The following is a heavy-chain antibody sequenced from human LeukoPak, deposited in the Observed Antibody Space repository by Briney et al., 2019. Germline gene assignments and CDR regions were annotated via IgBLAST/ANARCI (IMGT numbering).Heavy chain of an antibody. Sequence: GGSLRLSCAASGFTFSGNSMNWVRQAPGKGLEWVSSISSSSTYIYYADSVKGRFTISRDNAKNSLYLQMNSLRAEDTAVYYCARDTENWFDPWGQGTLVTVSS. J-gene: IGHJ5*02. CDR1: GFTFSGNS. V-gene: IGHV3-21*01. CDR2: ISSSSTYI. CDR3: ARDTENWFDP. D-gene: IGHD4-11*01.